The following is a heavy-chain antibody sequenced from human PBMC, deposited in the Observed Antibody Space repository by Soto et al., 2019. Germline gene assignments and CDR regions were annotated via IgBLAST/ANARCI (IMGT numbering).Heavy chain of an antibody. CDR1: SGSMTSSLDH. D-gene: IGHD2-2*01. CDR3: AKLAGYCSGTSCYGHYAMDV. Sequence: PSETLSLTCIVSSGSMTSSLDHWRWRPQPPGKGLEWIGNINYSGGTYYNPSLQSRLTISVDTSNNQFSLTLSSVTAADTAVYYCAKLAGYCSGTSCYGHYAMDVWGQGTTVT. CDR2: INYSGGT. J-gene: IGHJ6*02. V-gene: IGHV4-39*01.